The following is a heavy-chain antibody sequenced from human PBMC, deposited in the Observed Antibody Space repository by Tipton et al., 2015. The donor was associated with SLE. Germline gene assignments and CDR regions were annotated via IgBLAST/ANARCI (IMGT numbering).Heavy chain of an antibody. CDR1: GGSVSSESNY. D-gene: IGHD5-12*01. J-gene: IGHJ2*01. CDR2: IYYSGTI. V-gene: IGHV4-39*07. CDR3: ARLRGFGFYWYFDL. Sequence: TLSLTCTVSGGSVSSESNYWGWIRQSPGKGLEWIGSIYYSGTIYYNPSLRGRVTISVDSSKNQFSLKLSSVTAADTAVYFCARLRGFGFYWYFDLWGRGTLVTVSS.